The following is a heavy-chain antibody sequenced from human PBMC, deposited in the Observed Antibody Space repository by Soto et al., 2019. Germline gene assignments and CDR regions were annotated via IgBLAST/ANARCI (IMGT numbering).Heavy chain of an antibody. CDR3: ARDITGTTPQSAF. CDR2: ITSSSSVI. J-gene: IGHJ4*02. CDR1: GFIFSSYE. V-gene: IGHV3-48*03. Sequence: PGGSLRLSCAASGFIFSSYEMNWVRQAPGKGLEWIAYITSSSSVIYYADSVKGRFTISRDNAKNSLYLQMKSLTAEDTAVYYCARDITGTTPQSAFWGQGTLVTVS. D-gene: IGHD1-7*01.